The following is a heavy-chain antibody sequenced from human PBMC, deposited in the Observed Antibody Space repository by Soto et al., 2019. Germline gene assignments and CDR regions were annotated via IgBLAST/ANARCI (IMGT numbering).Heavy chain of an antibody. D-gene: IGHD6-13*01. CDR2: INTNTGNP. V-gene: IGHV7-4-1*01. Sequence: ASVKVSCKASGYTFTSYAMNWVRQAPGQGLDWMGWINTNTGNPTYAQGFTGRFVFSLDTSVSTAYLQICSLKAEDTAVYYCARGGAAAGTFYYYYYGMDVWGQGTTVTVSS. J-gene: IGHJ6*02. CDR3: ARGGAAAGTFYYYYYGMDV. CDR1: GYTFTSYA.